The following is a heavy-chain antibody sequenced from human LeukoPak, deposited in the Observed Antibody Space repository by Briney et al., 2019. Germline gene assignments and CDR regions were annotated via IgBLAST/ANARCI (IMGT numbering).Heavy chain of an antibody. J-gene: IGHJ4*02. Sequence: PGGSLRLSCAASGFTFSSYAMHWVRQAPGKGLEWVAVISYDGSNKYYADSVKGRFTISRDNSKNTLYLQMDSLRAEDTAVYYCARFREFLPLDYWGQGTLVTVSS. D-gene: IGHD3-10*01. V-gene: IGHV3-30*01. CDR2: ISYDGSNK. CDR3: ARFREFLPLDY. CDR1: GFTFSSYA.